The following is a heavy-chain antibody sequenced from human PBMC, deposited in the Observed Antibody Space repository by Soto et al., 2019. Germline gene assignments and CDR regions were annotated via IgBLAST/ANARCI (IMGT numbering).Heavy chain of an antibody. J-gene: IGHJ6*02. V-gene: IGHV1-69*02. CDR1: GGTFSSYT. Sequence: SVKVSCKASGGTFSSYTISWVRQAPGQGLEWMGRIIPILGIANYAQKFQGRVTITGDKSTSTAYMELSSLRSEDTAVYYCASEPQITRSYGMDVWGQGTTVTSP. D-gene: IGHD3-10*01. CDR2: IIPILGIA. CDR3: ASEPQITRSYGMDV.